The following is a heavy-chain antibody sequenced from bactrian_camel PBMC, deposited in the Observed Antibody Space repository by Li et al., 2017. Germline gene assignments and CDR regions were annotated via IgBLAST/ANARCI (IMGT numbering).Heavy chain of an antibody. CDR1: EITGLSHC. V-gene: IGHV3S1*01. D-gene: IGHD2*01. J-gene: IGHJ4*01. Sequence: HVQLVESEGGSVQAGGSLRLSCAVSEITGLSHCMGWFREAPEKEREGVACILPGGGTTYVTDSVKGRFTIPQDNGKNTVTLQMNSLKPEDTAMYYCAAGSYCNSGGEVQLLQRLGQGTQVTVS. CDR2: ILPGGGTT.